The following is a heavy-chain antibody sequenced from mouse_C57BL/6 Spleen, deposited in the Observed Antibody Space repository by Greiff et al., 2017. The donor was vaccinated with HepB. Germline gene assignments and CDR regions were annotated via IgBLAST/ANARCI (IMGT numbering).Heavy chain of an antibody. D-gene: IGHD2-5*01. CDR3: ARHEGAYYSNSGYFDY. CDR2: FYPGSGSI. J-gene: IGHJ2*01. CDR1: GYTFTEYT. V-gene: IGHV1-62-2*01. Sequence: VQLVESGAELVKPGASVKLSCKASGYTFTEYTIHWVKQRSGQGLEWIGWFYPGSGSIKYNEKFKDKATLTADKSSSTVYMELSRLTSEDSAVYFCARHEGAYYSNSGYFDYWGQGTTLTVSS.